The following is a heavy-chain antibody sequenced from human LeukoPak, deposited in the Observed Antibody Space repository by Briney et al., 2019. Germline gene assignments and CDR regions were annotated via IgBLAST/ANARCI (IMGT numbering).Heavy chain of an antibody. CDR1: GFTFSSYA. D-gene: IGHD1-20*01. CDR3: ARGTDIGMIGTTFFY. Sequence: GGSLRLSCAASGFTFSSYAMHWVRQAPGKGLEYVSAISSNGGSTYYANSVKGRFTISRDNSKNTLYLQMGSLRAEDMAVYYCARGTDIGMIGTTFFYWGQGTLVTVSS. J-gene: IGHJ4*02. V-gene: IGHV3-64*01. CDR2: ISSNGGST.